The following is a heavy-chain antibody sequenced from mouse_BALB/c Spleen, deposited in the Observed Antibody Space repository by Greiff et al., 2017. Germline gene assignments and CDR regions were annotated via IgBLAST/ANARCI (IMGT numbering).Heavy chain of an antibody. V-gene: IGHV5-6*01. CDR2: ISSGGSYT. Sequence: GQLQQSGGDLVKPGGSLKLSCAASGFTFSSYGMSWVRQTPDKRLEWVATISSGGSYTYYPDSVKGRFTISRDNAKNTLYLQMSSLKSEDTAMYYCARQGARATFAYWGQGTLVTVSA. CDR1: GFTFSSYG. CDR3: ARQGARATFAY. D-gene: IGHD3-1*01. J-gene: IGHJ3*01.